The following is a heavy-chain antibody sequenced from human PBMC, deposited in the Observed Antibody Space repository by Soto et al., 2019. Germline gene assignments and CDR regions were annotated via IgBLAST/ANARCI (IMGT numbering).Heavy chain of an antibody. CDR1: GFTFSSYG. CDR2: ISYDGSDK. CDR3: AIRFDY. Sequence: ESGGGVVQPGRSLRLSCAASGFTFSSYGMHWVRQAPGKGLEWVAVISYDGSDKYYADSVKGRFTISRDNSKNTLYLQMNSLRPEDTAVYYCAIRFDYWGQGTLVAVSS. J-gene: IGHJ4*02. V-gene: IGHV3-30*03.